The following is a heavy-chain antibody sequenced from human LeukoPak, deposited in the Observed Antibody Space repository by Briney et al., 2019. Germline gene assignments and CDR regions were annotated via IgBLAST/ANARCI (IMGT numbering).Heavy chain of an antibody. CDR1: GFTFSSYA. CDR2: ISSSSSYI. CDR3: ARRLSDYYDSSGYRQFDY. V-gene: IGHV3-21*01. J-gene: IGHJ4*02. Sequence: GGSLRLSCAASGFTFSSYAMSWVRQAPGKGLEWVSSISSSSSYIYYADSVKGRFTISRDNAKNSLYLQMNSLRAEDTAVYYCARRLSDYYDSSGYRQFDYWGQGTLVTVSS. D-gene: IGHD3-22*01.